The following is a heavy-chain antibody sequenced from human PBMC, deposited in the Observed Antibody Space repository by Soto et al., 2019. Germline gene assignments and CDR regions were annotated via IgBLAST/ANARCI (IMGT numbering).Heavy chain of an antibody. D-gene: IGHD3-3*01. CDR1: GGSISSYY. V-gene: IGHV4-59*12. J-gene: IGHJ4*02. Sequence: SETLSLTCTVSGGSISSYYWSWTRQPPGKGLEWIGYIYYSGSTNYNPSLKSRVTISVDTSKNQSSLKLSSVTAADTAVYYCASGHNLEWIDYWGQGTLVTVSS. CDR2: IYYSGST. CDR3: ASGHNLEWIDY.